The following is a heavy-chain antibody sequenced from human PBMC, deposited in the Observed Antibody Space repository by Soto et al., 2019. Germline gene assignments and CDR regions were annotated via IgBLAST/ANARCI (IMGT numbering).Heavy chain of an antibody. CDR3: TRDWDT. J-gene: IGHJ5*02. CDR1: GFLFRHYW. V-gene: IGHV3-7*01. Sequence: EVPLVESGGGLVPPGESLSLSCAASGFLFRHYWMAWARQAPGQGLQWVGVIKQDGSETHYEESVRGRFTISRDNAKNSLYLQMSSLRVEDTAVYYCTRDWDTWGQGTLVTVSS. CDR2: IKQDGSET.